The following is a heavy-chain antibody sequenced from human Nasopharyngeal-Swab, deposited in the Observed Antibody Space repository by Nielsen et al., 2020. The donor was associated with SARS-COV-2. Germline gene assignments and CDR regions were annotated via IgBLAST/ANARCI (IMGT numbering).Heavy chain of an antibody. CDR3: AKDEWFYYYYYGMDV. CDR1: GFTVSSNY. D-gene: IGHD3-3*01. J-gene: IGHJ6*02. Sequence: GGSLRLSCAASGFTVSSNYMSWVRQAPGKGLEWVSVIYSGGSTYYADSVKGRFTISRDNSKNTLYLQMNSLRAEDTAVYYCAKDEWFYYYYYGMDVWGQGTTVTVSS. V-gene: IGHV3-66*01. CDR2: IYSGGST.